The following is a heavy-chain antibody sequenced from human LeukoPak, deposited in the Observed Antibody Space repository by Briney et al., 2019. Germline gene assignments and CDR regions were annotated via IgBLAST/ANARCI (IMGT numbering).Heavy chain of an antibody. J-gene: IGHJ5*02. CDR1: GITFSDYY. CDR2: ISTSGSTI. Sequence: GSLRLSCAASGITFSDYYMSWIRQAPGKGLEWVSYISTSGSTIYYADSVKGRFTISRDNAKNSLYLQMNSLRADDTAVYYCARESGALGDYNNWFDPWGQGTLVTVSS. V-gene: IGHV3-11*01. CDR3: ARESGALGDYNNWFDP. D-gene: IGHD4-17*01.